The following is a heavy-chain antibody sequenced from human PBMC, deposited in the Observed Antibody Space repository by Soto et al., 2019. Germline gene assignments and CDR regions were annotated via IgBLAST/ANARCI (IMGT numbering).Heavy chain of an antibody. V-gene: IGHV4-59*12. J-gene: IGHJ5*02. CDR3: ARVGGIYSSSWYRYSGWFDP. Sequence: PSETLSLTCTVSGGSISSYYWSWIRQPPGKGLEWIGYIYYSGSTNYNPSLKSRVTISVDTSKNQFSLKLSSVTAADTAVYYCARVGGIYSSSWYRYSGWFDPWGQGTLVTVS. CDR2: IYYSGST. CDR1: GGSISSYY. D-gene: IGHD6-13*01.